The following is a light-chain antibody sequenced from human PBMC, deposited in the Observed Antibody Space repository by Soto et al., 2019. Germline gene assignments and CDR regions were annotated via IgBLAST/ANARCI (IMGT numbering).Light chain of an antibody. J-gene: IGLJ3*02. CDR3: SSYAGSNNYWV. Sequence: QSVLTQPPSASGSPGQSVTISCTGTSSDVGGSNYVSWYQQHPGKAPKLMIYEVSKRPSGVPDRFSGSKSGNTASLTVSGLQAEDEADYYCSSYAGSNNYWVFGGGTKLTVL. CDR1: SSDVGGSNY. V-gene: IGLV2-8*01. CDR2: EVS.